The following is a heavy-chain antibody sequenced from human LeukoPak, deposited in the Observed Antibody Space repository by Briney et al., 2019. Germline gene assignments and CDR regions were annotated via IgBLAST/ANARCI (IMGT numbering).Heavy chain of an antibody. Sequence: SENPLPTRSVACGPLTSYYWGWIRQPPGEGLEWIGYIYYSGSTAYNPSLKNQVTISVDTSKNQFSVKLSCMRAADTAFYYCARGPTRYYFDYWGQGIVVTVSS. D-gene: IGHD3-3*01. CDR3: ARGPTRYYFDY. CDR2: IYYSGST. CDR1: CGPLTSYY. V-gene: IGHV4-59*01. J-gene: IGHJ4*02.